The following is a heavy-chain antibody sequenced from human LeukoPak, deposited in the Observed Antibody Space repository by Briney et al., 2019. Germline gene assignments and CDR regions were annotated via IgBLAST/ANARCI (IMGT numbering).Heavy chain of an antibody. CDR3: ARDLGQYYDTSDNWLDP. Sequence: GGSLRLSCAASGFSFSNYWMHWVRQAPGKGLVWVSRINSEWSSTTYADSVKGRFTISRDNAKNTLHLQMNSLSAEDAAVYYCARDLGQYYDTSDNWLDPWGQGTLVTVSS. CDR1: GFSFSNYW. CDR2: INSEWSST. J-gene: IGHJ5*02. D-gene: IGHD3-22*01. V-gene: IGHV3-74*01.